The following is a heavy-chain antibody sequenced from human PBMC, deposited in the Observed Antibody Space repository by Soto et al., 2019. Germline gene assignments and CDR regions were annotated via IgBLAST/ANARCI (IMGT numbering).Heavy chain of an antibody. Sequence: SETLSLTCAVYGGSFSGYYWSWIRQPPGKGLEWIGEINRSGSTNYNPSLKSRVTISVDTSKNQFSLKLSSVTAADTAVYYCARGPLGKGYMDVWGKGTTVTVSS. J-gene: IGHJ6*03. CDR3: ARGPLGKGYMDV. D-gene: IGHD7-27*01. CDR2: INRSGST. CDR1: GGSFSGYY. V-gene: IGHV4-34*01.